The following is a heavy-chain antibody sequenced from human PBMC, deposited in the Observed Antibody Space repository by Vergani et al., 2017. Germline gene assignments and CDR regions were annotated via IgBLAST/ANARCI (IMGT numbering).Heavy chain of an antibody. CDR2: ISWNSGST. CDR1: GFTVYDYA. CDR3: AKDSQSGSYRRYYGMDV. J-gene: IGHJ6*02. D-gene: IGHD1-26*01. Sequence: EVQLVESGGGLVQPGRSLRLSCAASGFTVYDYAMHWVRQVPGKGLEWVSGISWNSGSTGYADSVKGRFTISRDNAKNSLYLQMNSLRAEDTALYYCAKDSQSGSYRRYYGMDVWGQGTTVTVSS. V-gene: IGHV3-9*01.